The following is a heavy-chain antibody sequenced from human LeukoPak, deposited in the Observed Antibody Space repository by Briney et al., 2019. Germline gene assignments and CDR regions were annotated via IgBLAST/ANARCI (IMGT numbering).Heavy chain of an antibody. CDR2: IYYSGST. V-gene: IGHV4-39*07. J-gene: IGHJ5*02. D-gene: IGHD6-19*01. CDR1: GGSISSSSYY. Sequence: PSETLSLTCTVSGGSISSSSYYWGWIRQPPGNGLEWIGSIYYSGSTYYNPSLKSRVTISVDTSKNQFSLKLSSVTAADTAVYYCARQSSGWYKGGFDPWGQGTLVTVSS. CDR3: ARQSSGWYKGGFDP.